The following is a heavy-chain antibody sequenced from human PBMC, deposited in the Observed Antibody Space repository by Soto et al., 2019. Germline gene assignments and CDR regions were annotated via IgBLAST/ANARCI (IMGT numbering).Heavy chain of an antibody. CDR2: IIPIFGTA. CDR1: GGTFSSYA. CDR3: AREPLCGGRCYVNCFDT. J-gene: IGHJ5*02. D-gene: IGHD2-15*01. V-gene: IGHV1-69*13. Sequence: SVKVSCKASGGTFSSYAISWVRQAPGQGLEWMGGIIPIFGTANYAQKFQGRVTITADESTSTAYMELSSLRSEDTAVYYCAREPLCGGRCYVNCFDTWGQGTLVTVSS.